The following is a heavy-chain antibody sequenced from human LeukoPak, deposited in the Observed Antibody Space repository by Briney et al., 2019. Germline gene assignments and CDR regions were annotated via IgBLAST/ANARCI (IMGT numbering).Heavy chain of an antibody. CDR3: AKDSGIAVAGIFDY. J-gene: IGHJ4*02. V-gene: IGHV3-30*18. CDR2: ISYDGSNK. Sequence: GSLRLSCAASGFTFSSYGMHRVRQAPGKGLEWVAVISYDGSNKYYADSVKGRFTISRDNSKNTLYLQMNSLRAEDTAVYYCAKDSGIAVAGIFDYWGQGTLVTVSS. CDR1: GFTFSSYG. D-gene: IGHD6-19*01.